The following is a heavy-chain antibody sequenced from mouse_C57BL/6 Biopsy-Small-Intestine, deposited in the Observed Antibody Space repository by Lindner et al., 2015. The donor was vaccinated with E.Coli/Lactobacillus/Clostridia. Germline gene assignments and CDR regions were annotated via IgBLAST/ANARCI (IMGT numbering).Heavy chain of an antibody. J-gene: IGHJ1*01. CDR1: GGTFSSYA. V-gene: IGHV1-81*01. Sequence: SVKVSCKASGGTFSSYAISWVRQAPGQGLEWMGGIIPIFGTANYAQKFQGRATITADEPTSTAYMELSSLRSEDTAVYYCARAYRGYSSGWYYYYGMDVWGQGTTVTVSS. CDR3: ARAYRGYSSGWYYYYGMDV. D-gene: IGHD1-1*01. CDR2: IIPIFGTA.